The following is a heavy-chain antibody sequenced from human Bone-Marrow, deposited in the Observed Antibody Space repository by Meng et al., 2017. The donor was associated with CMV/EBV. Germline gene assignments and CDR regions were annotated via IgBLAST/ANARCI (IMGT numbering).Heavy chain of an antibody. D-gene: IGHD5-24*01. J-gene: IGHJ5*02. CDR1: GGSISNYY. V-gene: IGHV4-59*01. CDR2: IYSSGST. CDR3: ARGSTRDKFDP. Sequence: SETLSLTCTVSGGSISNYYWSWIRQSPGRGLEWIGYIYSSGSTNYNPSLKSRVTIPVDASKNQFSLRLSSVTAADTAIYYCARGSTRDKFDPWGQGTLVTVSS.